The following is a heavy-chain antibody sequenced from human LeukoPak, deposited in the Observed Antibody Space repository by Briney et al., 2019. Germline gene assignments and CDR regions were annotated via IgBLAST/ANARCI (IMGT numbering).Heavy chain of an antibody. V-gene: IGHV3-21*01. CDR2: ISSSSSYI. CDR1: GFTFSSYS. CDR3: ARDPRYYDFWSGYYYYMDV. D-gene: IGHD3-3*01. J-gene: IGHJ6*03. Sequence: GGSLRLSCAASGFTFSSYSMNWVRQAPGKGLEWVSSISSSSSYIYYADSVKGRFTISGDNAKNSLYLQMNSLRAEDTAVYYCARDPRYYDFWSGYYYYMDVWGKGTTVTVSS.